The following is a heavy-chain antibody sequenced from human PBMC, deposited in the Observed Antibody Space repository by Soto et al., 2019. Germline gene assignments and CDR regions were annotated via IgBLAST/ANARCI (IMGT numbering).Heavy chain of an antibody. D-gene: IGHD2-15*01. CDR2: IWFDGSKE. V-gene: IGHV3-33*01. Sequence: VQLVESGGGVVQPGRSLRLSCAASGFPFNIFGIHWVRQAPGEGLEWVAVIWFDGSKEYYGGSVRGRFTVSRDNSKNTVYLQMNSLRGDDTAIYYCARSGCSGGTCYRGYDAFDVWGQGTMVTVSS. J-gene: IGHJ3*01. CDR1: GFPFNIFG. CDR3: ARSGCSGGTCYRGYDAFDV.